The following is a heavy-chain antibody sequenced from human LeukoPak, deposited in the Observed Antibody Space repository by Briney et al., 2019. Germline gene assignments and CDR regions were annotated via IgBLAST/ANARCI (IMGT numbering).Heavy chain of an antibody. Sequence: ATVNVSCKASGYTFTSYYIHWVRQAPGQGLEWMGVINPSGGSTSYAQKFQGRVTMTRDTSTSTLYMELSSLTSQDTAVYYCARVSFYDTPFAFHIWGQGTMVTVSS. CDR2: INPSGGST. CDR3: ARVSFYDTPFAFHI. CDR1: GYTFTSYY. D-gene: IGHD2/OR15-2a*01. J-gene: IGHJ3*02. V-gene: IGHV1-46*01.